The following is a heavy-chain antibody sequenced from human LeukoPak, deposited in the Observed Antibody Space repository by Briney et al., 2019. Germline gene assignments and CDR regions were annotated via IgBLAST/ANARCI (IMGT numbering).Heavy chain of an antibody. D-gene: IGHD7-27*01. V-gene: IGHV4-4*07. CDR1: GGSISSYY. CDR3: ARLGNWGNYGYFDL. Sequence: PSGTLSLTCTVSGGSISSYYWSWIRQPAGKGLEWIGRIYTSGTTYNPSLKSRVTMSVDTSKNQFSLKLSTVTAADTAVYYCARLGNWGNYGYFDLWGRGTLGTVSS. CDR2: IYTSGT. J-gene: IGHJ2*01.